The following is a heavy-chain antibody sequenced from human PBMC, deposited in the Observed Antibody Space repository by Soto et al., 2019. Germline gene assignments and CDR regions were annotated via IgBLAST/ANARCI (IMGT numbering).Heavy chain of an antibody. V-gene: IGHV3-33*01. D-gene: IGHD5-12*01. Sequence: QVQLVESGGGVVQPGGSLRLSCAPSGFIFSSYGMHWVRQAPGKGLEWVAVIKYDGSNKYYADSVKGRFTISRDNSKNTLYWAMNSLRAEDTAVYYCARVKQGRGGYDSPFDYWGQGTLVTVSS. J-gene: IGHJ4*02. CDR3: ARVKQGRGGYDSPFDY. CDR2: IKYDGSNK. CDR1: GFIFSSYG.